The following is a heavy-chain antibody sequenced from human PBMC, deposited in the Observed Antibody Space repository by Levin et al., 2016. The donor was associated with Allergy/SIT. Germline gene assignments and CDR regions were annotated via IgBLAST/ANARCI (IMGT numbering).Heavy chain of an antibody. D-gene: IGHD6-19*01. CDR2: INHSGST. V-gene: IGHV4-34*01. Sequence: SETLSLTCAVYGGSFSGYYWSWIRQPPGKGLEWIGEINHSGSTNYNPSLKSRVTISVDTSKNQFSLKLSSVTAADTAVYYCARGVAVADYYYYGMDVWGQGTTVTVSS. J-gene: IGHJ6*02. CDR1: GGSFSGYY. CDR3: ARGVAVADYYYYGMDV.